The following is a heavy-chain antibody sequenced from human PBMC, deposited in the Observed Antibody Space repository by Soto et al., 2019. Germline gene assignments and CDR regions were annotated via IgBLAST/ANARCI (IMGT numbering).Heavy chain of an antibody. D-gene: IGHD6-19*01. CDR3: SSRSSPLGFDF. CDR2: IIPMFEKT. Sequence: QVQLVQSGAEVKKPGSSVKVSCKASGGTFSSYVISWVRQAPGQGLEWMGGIIPMFEKTTYAQRFQGRVTITADESTSTPYMELSSLRSEDTAFYFCSSRSSPLGFDFWGQGNLVTVSS. J-gene: IGHJ4*02. V-gene: IGHV1-69*01. CDR1: GGTFSSYV.